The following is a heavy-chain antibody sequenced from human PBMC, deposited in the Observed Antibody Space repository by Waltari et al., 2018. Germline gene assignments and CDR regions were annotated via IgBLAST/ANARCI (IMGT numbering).Heavy chain of an antibody. Sequence: LVQSGAEVKVSCKASGYTFTGYYMPWVRQAPGHGLEWMGRINPNSGGTNYAKKFKGRVTMTRDTSISTAYMELSRLRSDDTAVYYGARDPPYYYDSSGYDYWGQGTLVTVSS. CDR1: GYTFTGYY. J-gene: IGHJ4*02. CDR3: ARDPPYYYDSSGYDY. CDR2: INPNSGGT. V-gene: IGHV1-2*06. D-gene: IGHD3-22*01.